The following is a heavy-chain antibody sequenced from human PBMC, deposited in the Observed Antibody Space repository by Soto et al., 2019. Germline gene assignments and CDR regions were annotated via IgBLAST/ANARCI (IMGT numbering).Heavy chain of an antibody. J-gene: IGHJ4*02. D-gene: IGHD5-12*01. CDR1: GGSISSYY. Sequence: SETLSLTCTVSGGSISSYYWSWIRQPPGKGLEWIGYIYYSGSTNYNPSLKSRVTISVDTSKNEFSLKLSSVTAADTAVYYCARHSGGYDRRYFDYWGQGTLVT. V-gene: IGHV4-59*08. CDR3: ARHSGGYDRRYFDY. CDR2: IYYSGST.